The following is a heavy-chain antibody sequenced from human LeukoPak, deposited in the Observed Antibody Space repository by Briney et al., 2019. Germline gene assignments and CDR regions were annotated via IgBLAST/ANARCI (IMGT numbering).Heavy chain of an antibody. V-gene: IGHV4-4*07. CDR3: ARGRNSVSGYGAFDI. CDR2: IYFSGNT. Sequence: SETLSLTCTVSGGSISTYYWSWIRQPAGKGLEWIGRIYFSGNTNYNPSLKSRVTMSLHTSKRQFSLRMSSVTAADTAVYYCARGRNSVSGYGAFDIWGQGTMVTVSS. J-gene: IGHJ3*02. D-gene: IGHD5/OR15-5a*01. CDR1: GGSISTYY.